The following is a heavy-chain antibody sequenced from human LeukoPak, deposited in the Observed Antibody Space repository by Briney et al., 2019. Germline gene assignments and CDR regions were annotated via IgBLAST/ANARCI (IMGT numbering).Heavy chain of an antibody. D-gene: IGHD1-26*01. CDR2: IYYSGST. J-gene: IGHJ4*02. V-gene: IGHV4-39*07. CDR1: GGSISSSSYY. Sequence: SETLSLTCTVSGGSISSSSYYWGWLRQPPGKGLEWIGSIYYSGSTYYNPSLKSRVTISVDTSKNQFSLKLSSVTAADTAVYYCARRIVGATPCDYWAQGTLVTASS. CDR3: ARRIVGATPCDY.